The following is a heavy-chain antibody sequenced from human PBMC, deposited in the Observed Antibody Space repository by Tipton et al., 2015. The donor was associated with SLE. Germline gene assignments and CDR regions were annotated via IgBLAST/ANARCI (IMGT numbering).Heavy chain of an antibody. Sequence: TLSLTCAVYGGSFSGYYWSWIRQPPGKGLEWIGYIYYSGSTNYNPSLKSRVTISVDTSKNQFSLKLSSVTAADTAVYYCASSRGWVVASLHPWGQGTLVTVSS. D-gene: IGHD2-15*01. CDR2: IYYSGST. J-gene: IGHJ5*02. CDR1: GGSFSGYY. V-gene: IGHV4-59*08. CDR3: ASSRGWVVASLHP.